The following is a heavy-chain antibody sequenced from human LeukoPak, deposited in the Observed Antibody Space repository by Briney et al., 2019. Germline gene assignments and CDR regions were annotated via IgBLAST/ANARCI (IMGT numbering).Heavy chain of an antibody. J-gene: IGHJ3*02. CDR3: ARAVYSGSCYRPPPAFDI. Sequence: GGSLRLSCAASGFTFSSYSMNWVRQAPGKGLEWVSCISSSSSYIYYADSVKGRFTISRDNAKNSLYLQMNSLRAEDTAVYYCARAVYSGSCYRPPPAFDIWGQGTMVTVSS. CDR1: GFTFSSYS. CDR2: ISSSSSYI. V-gene: IGHV3-21*01. D-gene: IGHD1-26*01.